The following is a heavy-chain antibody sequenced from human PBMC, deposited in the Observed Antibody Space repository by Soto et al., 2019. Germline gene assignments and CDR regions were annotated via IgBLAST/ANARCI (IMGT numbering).Heavy chain of an antibody. CDR2: IIPIFGTA. V-gene: IGHV1-69*06. Sequence: GASGKVSCKDSGGTFSIYAISCVLQSPLQWLEWMGGIIPIFGTANYAQKFQGRVTITADKSTSTAYMELSSLRSEDTAVYYCARVVVVPAAILYYYGMDVWGQGTTVTVSS. CDR1: GGTFSIYA. CDR3: ARVVVVPAAILYYYGMDV. D-gene: IGHD2-2*02. J-gene: IGHJ6*02.